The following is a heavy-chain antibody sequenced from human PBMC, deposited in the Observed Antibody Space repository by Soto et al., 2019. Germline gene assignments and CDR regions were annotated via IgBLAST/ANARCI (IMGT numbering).Heavy chain of an antibody. D-gene: IGHD3-9*01. CDR3: TRGLVDSSPPYTYHGMDV. CDR2: IRSKAFGWTT. V-gene: IGHV3-49*03. CDR1: GFTFAVST. J-gene: IGHJ6*02. Sequence: HPGGSLRLTCANSGFTFAVSTVNWFCQTKRKRLQWVGGIRSKAFGWTTEYAASVKGRFTISRDDSKNSWYLQMNSLKTEDTAVYYCTRGLVDSSPPYTYHGMDVWGQGTTVTVSS.